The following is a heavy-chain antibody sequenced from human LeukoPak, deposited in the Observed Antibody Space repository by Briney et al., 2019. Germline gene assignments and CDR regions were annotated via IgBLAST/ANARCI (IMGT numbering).Heavy chain of an antibody. CDR2: IWYGGSNK. D-gene: IGHD6-6*01. J-gene: IGHJ4*02. Sequence: GSLRLSCAASGFTFSSYGMHWVRQAPGKGLEWVAVIWYGGSNKYYADSVKGRFTISRDNSKNTLYLQMNSLRAEDTAVYYCARGGEYSSSSSPSYFDYWGQGTLVTVSS. CDR3: ARGGEYSSSSSPSYFDY. V-gene: IGHV3-33*08. CDR1: GFTFSSYG.